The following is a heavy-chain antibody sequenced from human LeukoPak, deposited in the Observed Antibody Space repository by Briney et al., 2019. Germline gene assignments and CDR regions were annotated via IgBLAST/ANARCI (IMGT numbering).Heavy chain of an antibody. CDR3: ARIDPLGFFDQ. CDR2: VFYSGNS. D-gene: IGHD6-25*01. Sequence: PSETLSLTCSVSGDFPSIYYWSWVRQPPTGGLEWIGYVFYSGNSNYNPNFTSRVTMSVDTSKSQFSLKLTSLSAADTAVYYCARIDPLGFFDQWGQGTLVTVSS. CDR1: GDFPSIYY. V-gene: IGHV4-59*13. J-gene: IGHJ4*02.